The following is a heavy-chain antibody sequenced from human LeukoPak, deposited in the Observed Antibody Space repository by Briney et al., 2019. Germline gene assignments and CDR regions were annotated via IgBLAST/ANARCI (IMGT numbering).Heavy chain of an antibody. Sequence: SVKVSXKASGFTFTSSAMQWVRQARGQRFEWIGWIVVGSGNTNYAQKFQERVTITRDMSTSTAYMELSSLRSEDTAVYYCAADLGSGGATVYFDYWGQGTLVTVSS. CDR1: GFTFTSSA. V-gene: IGHV1-58*02. D-gene: IGHD1-26*01. CDR2: IVVGSGNT. CDR3: AADLGSGGATVYFDY. J-gene: IGHJ4*02.